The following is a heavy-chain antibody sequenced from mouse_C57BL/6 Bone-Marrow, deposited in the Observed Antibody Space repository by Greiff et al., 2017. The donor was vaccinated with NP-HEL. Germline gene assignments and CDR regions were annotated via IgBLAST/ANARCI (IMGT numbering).Heavy chain of an antibody. CDR3: ARITTTYYAMDY. J-gene: IGHJ4*01. CDR1: GYTFTSYW. V-gene: IGHV1-55*01. Sequence: SGAELVKPGASVKMSCKASGYTFTSYWITWVKQRPGQGLEWIGDIYPGSGSTNYNEKFKSKATLTVDTSSSTAYMQLSSLTSEDSAVYYCARITTTYYAMDYWGQGTSVTVSS. CDR2: IYPGSGST. D-gene: IGHD1-1*01.